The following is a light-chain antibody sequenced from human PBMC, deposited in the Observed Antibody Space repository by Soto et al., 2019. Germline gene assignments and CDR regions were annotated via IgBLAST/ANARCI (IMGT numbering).Light chain of an antibody. J-gene: IGKJ1*01. CDR2: LGS. CDR3: MQAVQTPPT. V-gene: IGKV2-28*01. Sequence: DIVMTQYPLSLPVTPGEPASISCRSSQSLLHSNGYNYLDWYLQRPGQSPQLLIYLGSNRASGVPDRFSGSGSGTDFTLKISRVEAEDVGVYYCMQAVQTPPTFGQGTKVDIK. CDR1: QSLLHSNGYNY.